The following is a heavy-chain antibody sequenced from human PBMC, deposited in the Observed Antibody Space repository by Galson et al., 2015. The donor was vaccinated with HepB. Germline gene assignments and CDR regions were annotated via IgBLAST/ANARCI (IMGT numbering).Heavy chain of an antibody. V-gene: IGHV3-30*04. CDR1: GFTFSRYA. Sequence: SLRLSCAASGFTFSRYAMHWVRQAPGKGLEWVTVISYDGSNKYYSDSVKGRFTISRDNSKNTLFLQMNSLRPEDTAVYYCARDAEDIVEVPAVYYFDYWGQGTLVTVSS. CDR3: ARDAEDIVEVPAVYYFDY. D-gene: IGHD2-2*01. CDR2: ISYDGSNK. J-gene: IGHJ4*02.